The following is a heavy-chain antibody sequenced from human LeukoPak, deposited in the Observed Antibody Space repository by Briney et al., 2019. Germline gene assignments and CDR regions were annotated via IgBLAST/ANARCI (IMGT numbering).Heavy chain of an antibody. J-gene: IGHJ3*02. CDR3: AKDHYVSGRYDAFDI. D-gene: IGHD3-10*01. Sequence: PPRGSLRLSCAASGFTFSSYAMSWVRQAPGKGLEWVSAISGSGGSTYYADSVKGRFTFSRDNSKNTLYLQMNSLRAEDTAVYYCAKDHYVSGRYDAFDIWGQGTMVTVSS. CDR1: GFTFSSYA. CDR2: ISGSGGST. V-gene: IGHV3-23*01.